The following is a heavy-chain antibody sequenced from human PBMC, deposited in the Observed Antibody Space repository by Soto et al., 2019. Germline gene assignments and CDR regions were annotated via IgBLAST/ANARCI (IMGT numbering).Heavy chain of an antibody. Sequence: SETLSLTCTVSGGSISSGGYYWSWIRQHPGKGLEWIGYIYYSGSTYYNPSLKSRVTISVDTSKNQFSLKLSSVTAADTAVYYCARAQDEWFGEFKGKLFDYWGQGTLVTVSS. D-gene: IGHD3-10*01. J-gene: IGHJ4*02. CDR2: IYYSGST. V-gene: IGHV4-31*03. CDR1: GGSISSGGYY. CDR3: ARAQDEWFGEFKGKLFDY.